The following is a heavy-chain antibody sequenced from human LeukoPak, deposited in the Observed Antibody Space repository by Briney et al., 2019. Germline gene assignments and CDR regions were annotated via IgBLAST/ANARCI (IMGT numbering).Heavy chain of an antibody. J-gene: IGHJ4*02. D-gene: IGHD3-22*01. CDR2: INPNSGGT. V-gene: IGHV1-2*02. CDR1: GYTFTGYY. Sequence: GASVKVSCKASGYTFTGYYMHWVRQAPGQGLEWMGWINPNSGGTNYAQKFQGRVTMTRDTSISTAYMELSRLRSDNTAVYYCTLYYYDSSGYSFDYWGQGTLVTVSS. CDR3: TLYYYDSSGYSFDY.